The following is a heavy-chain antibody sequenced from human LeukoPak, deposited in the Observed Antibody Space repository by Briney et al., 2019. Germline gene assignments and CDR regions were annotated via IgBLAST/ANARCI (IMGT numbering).Heavy chain of an antibody. J-gene: IGHJ4*02. CDR1: GYTFTSYG. V-gene: IGHV1-18*01. Sequence: GASVKVSCKASGYTFTSYGISWVRQAPGQGLEWMGWISAYNGNTNYAQKLQGRVTMATDTSTSTAYMELRSLRSDDTAVYYCARDGAYSSSWYGGYWGQGTLVTVSS. CDR3: ARDGAYSSSWYGGY. D-gene: IGHD6-13*01. CDR2: ISAYNGNT.